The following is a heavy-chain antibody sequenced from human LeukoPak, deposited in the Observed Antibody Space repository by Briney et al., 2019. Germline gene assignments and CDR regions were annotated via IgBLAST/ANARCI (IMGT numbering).Heavy chain of an antibody. D-gene: IGHD6-13*01. Sequence: SETLSLTCTASGGSISGYYWSWIRQPPGKGLEWIGYIYYSGSTTYNPSLKSRVTISVDTSKNQFSLKLSSVTAADTAVYYCAREVGYSSSWVYFFDYWGQGTLVTVSS. CDR1: GGSISGYY. V-gene: IGHV4-59*01. J-gene: IGHJ4*02. CDR3: AREVGYSSSWVYFFDY. CDR2: IYYSGST.